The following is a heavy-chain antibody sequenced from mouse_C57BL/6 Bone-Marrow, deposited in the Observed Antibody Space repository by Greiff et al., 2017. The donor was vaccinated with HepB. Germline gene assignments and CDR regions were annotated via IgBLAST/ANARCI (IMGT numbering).Heavy chain of an antibody. J-gene: IGHJ1*03. Sequence: EVKLMESGPGLVKPSQTVFLTCTVTGISITTGNYRWSWIRQFPGNKLEWIGYIYYSGTITYNPSLTSRTTSTRDTPKNQFFLEMNSLTAEDTATYYCARDPDGYYWYFDVWGTGTTVTVSS. CDR3: ARDPDGYYWYFDV. D-gene: IGHD2-3*01. CDR1: GISITTGNYR. V-gene: IGHV3-5*01. CDR2: IYYSGTI.